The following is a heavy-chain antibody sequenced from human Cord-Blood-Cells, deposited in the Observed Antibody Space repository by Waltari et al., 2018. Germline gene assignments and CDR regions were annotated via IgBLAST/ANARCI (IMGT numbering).Heavy chain of an antibody. V-gene: IGHV4-34*01. CDR3: ARATTYYDFWSGRYYFDY. J-gene: IGHJ4*02. CDR2: INHSGST. CDR1: GGSSSGYY. D-gene: IGHD3-3*01. Sequence: QVQLQQWGAGLLKPSETLSLTCAVYGGSSSGYYWSWIRQPPGKGLEWIGEINHSGSTNYNPSLKSRVTISVDTSKNQFSLKLSSVTAADTAVYYCARATTYYDFWSGRYYFDYWGQGTLVTVSS.